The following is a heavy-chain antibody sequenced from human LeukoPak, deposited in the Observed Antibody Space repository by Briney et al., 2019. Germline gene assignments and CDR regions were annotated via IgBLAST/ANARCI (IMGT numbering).Heavy chain of an antibody. CDR1: GYTFTNYW. CDR3: ARPAGERQCFDP. J-gene: IGHJ5*02. D-gene: IGHD3-10*01. Sequence: GESLKISCQGYGYTFTNYWIGWVRQTPEKGPEWMGIIYPGDSDTRYSPSFRGQATMSADKSISSAYLQWSSLKASDIAMYYCARPAGERQCFDPWGQGTLVTVSS. V-gene: IGHV5-51*01. CDR2: IYPGDSDT.